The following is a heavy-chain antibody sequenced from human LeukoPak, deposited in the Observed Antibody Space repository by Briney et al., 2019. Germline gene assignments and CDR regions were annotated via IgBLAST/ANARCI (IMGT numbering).Heavy chain of an antibody. Sequence: GASVKVSCKASGYTFTSYAMNWVRQAPGQGLEWMGWINTNTGNPTYAQGFTGRFVFSLDTSVSTAYLQISSLKAEDTAVYYCARDPLRLVRGAPTRPGVVYWGQGTLVTVSS. V-gene: IGHV7-4-1*02. CDR2: INTNTGNP. J-gene: IGHJ4*02. CDR3: ARDPLRLVRGAPTRPGVVY. D-gene: IGHD3-10*01. CDR1: GYTFTSYA.